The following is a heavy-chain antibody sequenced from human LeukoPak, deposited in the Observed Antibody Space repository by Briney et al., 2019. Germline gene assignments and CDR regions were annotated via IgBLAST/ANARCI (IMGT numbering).Heavy chain of an antibody. D-gene: IGHD2-15*01. V-gene: IGHV1-18*01. CDR2: ISAYNGNT. Sequence: ASVKVSCKASGYTFSSCGISWVRQAPGQGLEWLGYISAYNGNTNYAQKVQGRITMTTDTSTSTAYMEMRSLRSDDTAVYYCARDCSGSSCYWIRWGQGTLATVSS. CDR1: GYTFSSCG. J-gene: IGHJ4*02. CDR3: ARDCSGSSCYWIR.